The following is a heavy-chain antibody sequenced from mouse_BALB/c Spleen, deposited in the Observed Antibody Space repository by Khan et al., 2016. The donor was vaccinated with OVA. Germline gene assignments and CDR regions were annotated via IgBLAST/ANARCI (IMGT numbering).Heavy chain of an antibody. CDR1: GYTFTDYY. CDR3: AREWGAWFAY. J-gene: IGHJ3*01. Sequence: VQLQQSGAELARPGASVKLSCKASGYTFTDYYIDWVKQRTGQGLEWIGEINPGSGNTYYNEKFKGKATLTADKSSNTAFVQLSSLTSDDSAVYFCAREWGAWFAYWGQGTLLTVSA. CDR2: INPGSGNT. V-gene: IGHV1-77*01.